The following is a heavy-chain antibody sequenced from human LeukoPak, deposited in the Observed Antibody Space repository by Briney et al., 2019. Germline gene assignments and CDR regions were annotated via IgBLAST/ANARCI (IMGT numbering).Heavy chain of an antibody. CDR3: ASRGETGTLFEY. J-gene: IGHJ4*02. CDR1: GLTFSDYG. CDR2: IRADGTNK. V-gene: IGHV3-30*02. D-gene: IGHD3-16*01. Sequence: GGSLRLSCAASGLTFSDYGMQWVRQAPGKGLEWVAFIRADGTNKHYADSVKGRFTISRDNSKNTLYLQMNSLRVEDTAVYYCASRGETGTLFEYWGQGTLVTVSS.